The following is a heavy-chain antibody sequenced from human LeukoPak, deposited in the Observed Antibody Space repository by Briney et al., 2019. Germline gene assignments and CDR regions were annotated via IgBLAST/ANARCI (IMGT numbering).Heavy chain of an antibody. D-gene: IGHD4-17*01. CDR1: GYTLTSYG. Sequence: ASVKVSCEASGYTLTSYGINWMRQAPGQGLEWMGWISTQSGNTNYAQKFQGRLTLTTDRSTNTAYMELRSLRSDDTAVYYCARGAYGDKWGQGTMVTVSS. CDR2: ISTQSGNT. J-gene: IGHJ4*02. V-gene: IGHV1-18*01. CDR3: ARGAYGDK.